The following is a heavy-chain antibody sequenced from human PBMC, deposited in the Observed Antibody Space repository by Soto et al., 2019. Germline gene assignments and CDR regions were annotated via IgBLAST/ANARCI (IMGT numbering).Heavy chain of an antibody. CDR2: ISAYNGNT. CDR3: ARDPVPYGDYLTNYYYYYMDV. Sequence: GASVKVSCKASGYTFTSYGISWVRQAPGQGLEWMGWISAYNGNTNYAQKLQGRVTMTTDTSTSTAYMELRSLRSDDTAVYYCARDPVPYGDYLTNYYYYYMDVWGKGTTVTVSS. J-gene: IGHJ6*03. V-gene: IGHV1-18*01. CDR1: GYTFTSYG. D-gene: IGHD4-17*01.